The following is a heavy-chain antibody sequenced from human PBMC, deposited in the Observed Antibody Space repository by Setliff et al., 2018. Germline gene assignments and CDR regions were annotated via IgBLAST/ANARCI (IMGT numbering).Heavy chain of an antibody. CDR1: GFTFGSYW. D-gene: IGHD3-3*01. V-gene: IGHV3-7*01. CDR3: GRDVFDFRTGQAGP. Sequence: PGGSLRLSCAASGFTFGSYWMNWVRQAPGKGLEWVANISPDGSEKYYVDSVKGRFTIFRDNAKNSLSLQMNDLRAEDTSVYYCGRDVFDFRTGQAGPWGQGTLVTVSS. J-gene: IGHJ5*02. CDR2: ISPDGSEK.